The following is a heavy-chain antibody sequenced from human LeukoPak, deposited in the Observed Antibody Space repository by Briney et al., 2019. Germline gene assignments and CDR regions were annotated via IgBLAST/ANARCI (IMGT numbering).Heavy chain of an antibody. J-gene: IGHJ6*02. D-gene: IGHD5-12*01. CDR3: ARRASGSLYYYGMDV. V-gene: IGHV4-59*08. Sequence: PSETLSLTCTVSGGSISSYYWSWIRQPPGKGLEWIGYIYYSGSTNYNPSLKSRVTISVDTSKNQFSLKLSSVTAADTAVYYCARRASGSLYYYGMDVWGQGTTVTVSS. CDR1: GGSISSYY. CDR2: IYYSGST.